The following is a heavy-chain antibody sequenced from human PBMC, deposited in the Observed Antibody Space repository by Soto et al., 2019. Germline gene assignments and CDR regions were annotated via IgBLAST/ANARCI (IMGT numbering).Heavy chain of an antibody. CDR2: ITPFSGDV. J-gene: IGHJ4*02. CDR3: AGGGAGSGPFTWELPDH. V-gene: IGHV1-45*02. Sequence: SVKVSCKALGNTYTYRYLHWVRQAPGQALEWMGWITPFSGDVHYAQKFQERVTITRDRSINTAYMQMSSLRSEDTAMYFCAGGGAGSGPFTWELPDHWGQGTLVTVSS. D-gene: IGHD1-26*01. CDR1: GNTYTYRY.